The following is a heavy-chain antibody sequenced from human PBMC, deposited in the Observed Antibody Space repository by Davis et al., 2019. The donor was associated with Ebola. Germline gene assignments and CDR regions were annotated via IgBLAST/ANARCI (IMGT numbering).Heavy chain of an antibody. Sequence: GESLKISCKVSGYTFTTYWIGWVRQMPGKGLEWMGIIYPGDSETRYSPSFQGQVTISADKSISTAYLQWSSLKASDTAMYYCARRLEYCTNGVCYLDYWGQGTLVTVSS. CDR1: GYTFTTYW. CDR2: IYPGDSET. CDR3: ARRLEYCTNGVCYLDY. V-gene: IGHV5-51*01. D-gene: IGHD2-8*01. J-gene: IGHJ4*02.